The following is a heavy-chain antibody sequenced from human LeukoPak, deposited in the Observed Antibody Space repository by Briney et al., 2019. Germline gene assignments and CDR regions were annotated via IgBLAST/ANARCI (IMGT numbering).Heavy chain of an antibody. CDR2: IYYSGST. V-gene: IGHV4-59*01. Sequence: SETLSLTCTVSGGSISSYYWSWIWQPPGKGLEWIGYIYYSGSTNYNPSLKSRVTISVDTSKNQFSLKLSSVTAADTAVYYCAREGLPYYFDYWGQGTLVTVSS. J-gene: IGHJ4*02. CDR1: GGSISSYY. CDR3: AREGLPYYFDY. D-gene: IGHD5-12*01.